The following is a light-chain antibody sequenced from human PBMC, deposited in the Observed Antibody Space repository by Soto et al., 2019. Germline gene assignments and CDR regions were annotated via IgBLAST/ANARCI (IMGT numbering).Light chain of an antibody. CDR2: SDN. Sequence: QSVLTQPPSASGTPGQRVTISCSGSRSNIGGNTVNWYQQYPGAAPKLLIFSDNQRPSAVPDRFSGSKSGTSASLAISGLQSEDEADYHCAAWDDSLKGLVFGGGTKVTVL. J-gene: IGLJ3*02. CDR3: AAWDDSLKGLV. CDR1: RSNIGGNT. V-gene: IGLV1-44*01.